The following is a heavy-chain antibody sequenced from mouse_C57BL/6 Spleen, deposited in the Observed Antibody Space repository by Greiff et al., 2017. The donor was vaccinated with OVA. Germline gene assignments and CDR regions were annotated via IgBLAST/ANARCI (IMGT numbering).Heavy chain of an antibody. CDR2: IDPSDSYT. J-gene: IGHJ4*01. V-gene: IGHV1-69*01. Sequence: QVQLQQPGAELVMPGASVKLSCKASGYTFTSYWMHWVKQRPGQGLEWIGEIDPSDSYTNYNQKFKGKSTLTVDKPSSTAYMQLSSLTSEDSAVYYCARYRSYGSSYAMDYWGQGTSVTVSS. CDR1: GYTFTSYW. CDR3: ARYRSYGSSYAMDY. D-gene: IGHD1-1*01.